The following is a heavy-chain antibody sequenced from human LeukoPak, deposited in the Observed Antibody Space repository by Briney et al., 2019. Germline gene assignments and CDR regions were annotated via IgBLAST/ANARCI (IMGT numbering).Heavy chain of an antibody. CDR2: INHSGST. Sequence: SETLSLTCAVYGGSFSGYYWSWIRQPPGKGLEWIGEINHSGSTNYNPSLKSRVTISVDTSKSQFSLKLSSVTAADTAVYYCARGLGYCSSTSCLSRFDPWGQGTLVTVSS. CDR3: ARGLGYCSSTSCLSRFDP. J-gene: IGHJ5*02. V-gene: IGHV4-34*01. CDR1: GGSFSGYY. D-gene: IGHD2-2*01.